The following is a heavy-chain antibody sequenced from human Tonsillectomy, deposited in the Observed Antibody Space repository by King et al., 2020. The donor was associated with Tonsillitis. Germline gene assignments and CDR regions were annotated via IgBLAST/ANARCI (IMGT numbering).Heavy chain of an antibody. CDR1: GFTFSNYG. Sequence: VQLVESGGGVVQPGRSLRLSCAASGFTFSNYGMHWVRQVPGKGLEWVAVIWYDGSKKYYADSVKGRFTISRDNSKNTLYLQMNSLRAEDTAVYYCARGGYCSSASCSYYYGMDVWGQGTTVTVSS. V-gene: IGHV3-33*01. J-gene: IGHJ6*02. CDR3: ARGGYCSSASCSYYYGMDV. CDR2: IWYDGSKK. D-gene: IGHD2-2*01.